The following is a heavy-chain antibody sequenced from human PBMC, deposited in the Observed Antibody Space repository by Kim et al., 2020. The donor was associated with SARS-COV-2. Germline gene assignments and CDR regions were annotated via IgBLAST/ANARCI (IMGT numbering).Heavy chain of an antibody. CDR1: GYTLTELS. V-gene: IGHV1-24*01. D-gene: IGHD3-3*01. Sequence: ASVKVSCKVSGYTLTELSMHWVRQAPGKGLEWMGGFDPEDGETIYAQKFQGRVTMTEDTSTYTAYMELSSLRSEDTAVYYCATVYAIFGVVLPDYWGQGTLVTVSS. CDR2: FDPEDGET. J-gene: IGHJ4*02. CDR3: ATVYAIFGVVLPDY.